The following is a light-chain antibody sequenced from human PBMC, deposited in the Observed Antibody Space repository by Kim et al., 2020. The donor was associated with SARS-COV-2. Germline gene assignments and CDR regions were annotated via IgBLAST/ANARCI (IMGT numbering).Light chain of an antibody. CDR1: QSVSSSY. V-gene: IGKV3-20*01. CDR3: QQYGTSPYT. J-gene: IGKJ2*01. Sequence: LSPGERATLACRASQSVSSSYLAWYQQKPGQAPRLLIYGASSRAAGIPDRFSGSGSGTDFTLTISRLEPEDFAVYYCQQYGTSPYTFGQGTKLEI. CDR2: GAS.